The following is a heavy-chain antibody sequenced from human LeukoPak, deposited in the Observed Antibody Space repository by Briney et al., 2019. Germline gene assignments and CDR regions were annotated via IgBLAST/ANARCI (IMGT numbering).Heavy chain of an antibody. D-gene: IGHD2-21*01. CDR2: INPNSGGT. J-gene: IGHJ6*03. CDR3: ARHTPYCYYYYMDV. Sequence: ASVKVSCKASGYTFTGYYMHWVRQAPGQGLEWMGRINPNSGGTNYAQKFQGRVTMTRDTSISTAYMELSRLRSDDTAVYYCARHTPYCYYYYMDVWGKGTTVTVSS. V-gene: IGHV1-2*06. CDR1: GYTFTGYY.